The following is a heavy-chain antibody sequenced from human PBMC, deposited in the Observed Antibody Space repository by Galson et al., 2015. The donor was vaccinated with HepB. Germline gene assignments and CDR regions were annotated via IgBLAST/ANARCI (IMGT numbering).Heavy chain of an antibody. CDR2: VSGAGGGI. D-gene: IGHD3-10*01. CDR3: AKGRRMSGVYGSEDYFYYGMDV. CDR1: GFTFNNYA. Sequence: SLRLSCAASGFTFNNYAMTWVRQAPGKGLEWVAAVSGAGGGIFYADTVKGRFTISSDNAKNTPFLHLSGLTAEDTAVYYCAKGRRMSGVYGSEDYFYYGMDVWGQGTTVTVSS. J-gene: IGHJ6*02. V-gene: IGHV3-23*01.